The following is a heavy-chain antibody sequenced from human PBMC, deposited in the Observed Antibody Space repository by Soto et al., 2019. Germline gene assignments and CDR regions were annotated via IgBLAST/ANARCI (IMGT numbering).Heavy chain of an antibody. D-gene: IGHD6-19*01. V-gene: IGHV4-4*02. CDR1: GGSISSSNW. J-gene: IGHJ4*02. CDR3: ARRAVAGPIEY. Sequence: PSETLSLTCAVSGGSISSSNWWSWVRQPPGKGLEWIGEIYHSGSTYHNPSLKSRVAISLDKSKNQFSLNLNSVTAADTAVYFCARRAVAGPIEYWGQGTLVTVSS. CDR2: IYHSGST.